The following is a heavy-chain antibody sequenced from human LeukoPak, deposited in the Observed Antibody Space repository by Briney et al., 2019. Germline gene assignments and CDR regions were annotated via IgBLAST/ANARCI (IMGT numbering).Heavy chain of an antibody. V-gene: IGHV1-8*01. D-gene: IGHD2-15*01. CDR1: GYTFTSFD. Sequence: ASVKVSCKASGYTFTSFDIKWVRQATGQGLERMGWMNPNSGNTGYAQKFQGRVTMTRNTSISTAYMELSSLRSEDTAVYYSATPRLGGSWWFDPWGQGTLVTVSS. CDR3: ATPRLGGSWWFDP. CDR2: MNPNSGNT. J-gene: IGHJ5*02.